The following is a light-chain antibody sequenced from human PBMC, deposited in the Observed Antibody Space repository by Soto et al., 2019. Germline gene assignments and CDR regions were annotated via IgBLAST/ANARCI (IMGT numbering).Light chain of an antibody. CDR2: GAS. Sequence: EIVMTQSPATLSVSPGERATLSCRASQSVSSNLAWYQQKPGQAPRLLIYGASTRATGIPARFSGSGSGTEYTLTFRRAASEDYVFYSSTQSNNWTPMSIFAQGTKLETK. J-gene: IGKJ2*01. CDR1: QSVSSN. CDR3: TQSNNWTPMSI. V-gene: IGKV3-15*01.